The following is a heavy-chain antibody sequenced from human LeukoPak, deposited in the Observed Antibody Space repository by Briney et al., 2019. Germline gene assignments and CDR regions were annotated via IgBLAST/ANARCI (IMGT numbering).Heavy chain of an antibody. V-gene: IGHV1-2*02. CDR3: ARDRVVVPAAFDY. Sequence: ASVTVPCKASVYTFTAYYMHWVRQAPGQGLEWMGWINPNSGGTNYAQKFQGRVTMTRDASISTAYMELSRLRSDDTAVYYCARDRVVVPAAFDYWGQGTLVTVSS. J-gene: IGHJ4*02. CDR2: INPNSGGT. CDR1: VYTFTAYY. D-gene: IGHD2-2*01.